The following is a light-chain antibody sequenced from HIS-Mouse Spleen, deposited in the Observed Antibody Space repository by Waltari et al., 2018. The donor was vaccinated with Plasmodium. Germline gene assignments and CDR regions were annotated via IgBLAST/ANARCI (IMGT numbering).Light chain of an antibody. CDR2: GAS. V-gene: IGKV3-15*01. CDR3: QQYNNLSFT. CDR1: QSVSSN. J-gene: IGKJ3*01. Sequence: EIVMTQSPATLSVSPGERATLSCRASQSVSSNLAWYQQKPGQAPRLLIYGASTRATGIPARLRGSGSGTEFTLTISRLQSEDFAVYYCQQYNNLSFTFGPATKVDIK.